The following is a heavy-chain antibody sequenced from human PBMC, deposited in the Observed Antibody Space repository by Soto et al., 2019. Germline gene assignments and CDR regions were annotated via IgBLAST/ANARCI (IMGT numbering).Heavy chain of an antibody. V-gene: IGHV3-21*01. J-gene: IGHJ6*02. D-gene: IGHD3-10*01. CDR2: ISSSSSYI. CDR1: GLTFSSYS. CDR3: ARDRSGGSGMWYGMDV. Sequence: GGSLRLSCAASGLTFSSYSMNWVRQAPGKGLEWVSSISSSSSYIYYADSVKGRFTISRDNAKNSLYLQMNSLRAEDTAVYYCARDRSGGSGMWYGMDVWGQGTTVTVSS.